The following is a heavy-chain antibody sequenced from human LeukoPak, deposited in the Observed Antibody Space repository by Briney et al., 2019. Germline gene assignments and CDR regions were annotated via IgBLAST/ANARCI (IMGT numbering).Heavy chain of an antibody. CDR2: IGTAGDT. J-gene: IGHJ6*02. CDR1: GFTFSSYD. V-gene: IGHV3-13*04. D-gene: IGHD3-9*01. Sequence: PGGSLRLSCAASGFTFSSYDMHWVRQATGKGLEWVSAIGTAGDTYYPGSVKGRFTISRENAKNSLYLQTNSLRAGDTAVYYCARELRYFDWSKGDYGMDVWGQGTTVTVSS. CDR3: ARELRYFDWSKGDYGMDV.